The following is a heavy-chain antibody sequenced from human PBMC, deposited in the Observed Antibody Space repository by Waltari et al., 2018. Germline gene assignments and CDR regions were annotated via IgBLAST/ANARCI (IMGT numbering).Heavy chain of an antibody. V-gene: IGHV4-34*01. CDR1: GGSFSGYY. CDR2: INHSGST. J-gene: IGHJ3*02. CDR3: ARGVDILTAEDAFDI. D-gene: IGHD3-9*01. Sequence: QVQLQQWGAGLLKPSETLSLTCAVYGGSFSGYYWSWIRQPPGEGIEWIGEINHSGSTNYNPPLRSRVTISVDTSRNPFSRKLGSVTAADTAVYYCARGVDILTAEDAFDIWGQGTMVTVSS.